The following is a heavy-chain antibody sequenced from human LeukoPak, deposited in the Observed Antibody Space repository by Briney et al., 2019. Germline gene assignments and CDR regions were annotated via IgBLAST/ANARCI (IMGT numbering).Heavy chain of an antibody. V-gene: IGHV3-73*01. Sequence: PGGSLRLSCAASGFTFSGSAMHWVRQASGKGLEWVGRIRSKANSYATAYAASVKGRFTISRDNSKNTLYLQMNSLRAEDTAVYYCAKDCSSTSCYDAFDIWGQGTMVTVSS. D-gene: IGHD2-2*01. CDR1: GFTFSGSA. CDR3: AKDCSSTSCYDAFDI. J-gene: IGHJ3*02. CDR2: IRSKANSYAT.